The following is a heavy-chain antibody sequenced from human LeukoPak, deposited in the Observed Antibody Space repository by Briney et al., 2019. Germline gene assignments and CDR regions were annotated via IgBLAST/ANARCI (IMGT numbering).Heavy chain of an antibody. J-gene: IGHJ4*02. CDR1: GFTVSSNH. CDR2: ISGSGGST. V-gene: IGHV3-48*01. Sequence: PGGSLRLSCAASGFTVSSNHMTWVRQAPGKGLEWVSSISGSGGSTYYADAVKGRFTISRDNAKNSLYLQMNSLRAEDTAVYYCARDIGFGDYWGQGTLVTVSS. CDR3: ARDIGFGDY. D-gene: IGHD3-16*01.